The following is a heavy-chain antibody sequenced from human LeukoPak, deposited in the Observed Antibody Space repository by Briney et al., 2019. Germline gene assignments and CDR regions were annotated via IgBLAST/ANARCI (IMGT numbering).Heavy chain of an antibody. CDR1: GGSISSSSYY. CDR2: IYYSGST. V-gene: IGHV4-39*01. J-gene: IGHJ1*01. Sequence: SETLSLTCTVSGGSISSSSYYWGWIRQPPGKGLEWIGSIYYSGSTYYNPSLKSRVTISVDTSKNQFSLKLGSVTAADTAVYYCARHLAEYFQHWGQGTLVTVSS. CDR3: ARHLAEYFQH.